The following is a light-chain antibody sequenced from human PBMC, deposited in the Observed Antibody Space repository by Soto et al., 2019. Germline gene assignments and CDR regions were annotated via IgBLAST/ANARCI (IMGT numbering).Light chain of an antibody. J-gene: IGLJ2*01. V-gene: IGLV2-11*01. Sequence: QSALTPPRSVYGSPGPSVTITCTGTSSDVGDYNFVSLYQQHPGRAPKLMIYDVTKRPSGVPDRFSGSKSGNTASLTISWLQAEDEADYYCCSYAGSYTHVVFGGGTKVTVL. CDR3: CSYAGSYTHVV. CDR1: SSDVGDYNF. CDR2: DVT.